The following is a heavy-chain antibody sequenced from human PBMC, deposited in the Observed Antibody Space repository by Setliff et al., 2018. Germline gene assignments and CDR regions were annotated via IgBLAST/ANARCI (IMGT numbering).Heavy chain of an antibody. J-gene: IGHJ3*02. CDR1: GGTFSSYA. V-gene: IGHV1-69*13. D-gene: IGHD1-26*01. Sequence: SVKVSCKASGGTFSSYAISWVRQAPGQGLEWMGGIIPIFGTANYAQKFQGRVTITADESTSTAYMELSSLRSEDTAVYYCARRMWELRSDAFDIWGQGTMVTVSS. CDR3: ARRMWELRSDAFDI. CDR2: IIPIFGTA.